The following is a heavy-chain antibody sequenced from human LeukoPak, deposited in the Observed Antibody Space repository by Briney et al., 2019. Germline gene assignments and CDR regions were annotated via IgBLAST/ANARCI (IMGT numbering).Heavy chain of an antibody. V-gene: IGHV4-34*01. CDR1: GGSFSGYY. CDR2: INHSGST. D-gene: IGHD2-2*01. J-gene: IGHJ3*02. Sequence: SETLSLTCAVYGGSFSGYYWSWIRQPPGKGLEWIGEINHSGSTNYNPSLKSRVTISVDTSKNQLSLKLSSVTAADTAVYYCARGRRVVPAASDAFDIWGQGTMVTVSS. CDR3: ARGRRVVPAASDAFDI.